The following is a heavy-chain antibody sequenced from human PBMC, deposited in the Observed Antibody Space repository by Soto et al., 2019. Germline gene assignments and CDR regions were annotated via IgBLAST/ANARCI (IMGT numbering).Heavy chain of an antibody. V-gene: IGHV3-11*01. D-gene: IGHD3-10*01. CDR2: ISSDGDST. CDR1: GFIFSDFY. CDR3: VRDRDRRWFDP. Sequence: QLVESGGGLVKPGGSLRLSCEASGFIFSDFYMAWIRQAPGKGLEWVSYISSDGDSTYADYLKGGFTISSDNAKNSLYLQMNSLRVEHTAVYYCVRDRDRRWFDPWGQGTLVTVSS. J-gene: IGHJ5*02.